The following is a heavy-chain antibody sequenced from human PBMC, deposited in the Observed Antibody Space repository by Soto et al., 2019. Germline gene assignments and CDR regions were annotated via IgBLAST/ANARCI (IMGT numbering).Heavy chain of an antibody. CDR3: ARVMNTIFGVETEHY. Sequence: ASVKVSCKASGYTFTSYDINWVRQATGQGLEWMGWMNPNSGNTGYAQKFQGRVTMTTNTSISTAYMELRSLRSDDTAVYYCARVMNTIFGVETEHYWGQGTLVTVSS. V-gene: IGHV1-8*01. D-gene: IGHD3-3*01. J-gene: IGHJ4*02. CDR1: GYTFTSYD. CDR2: MNPNSGNT.